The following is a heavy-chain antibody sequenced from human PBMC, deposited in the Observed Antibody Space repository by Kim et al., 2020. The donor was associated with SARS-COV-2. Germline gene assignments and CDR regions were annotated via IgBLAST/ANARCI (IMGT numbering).Heavy chain of an antibody. J-gene: IGHJ4*02. CDR1: GFTFTSSA. D-gene: IGHD6-13*01. Sequence: SVKVSCKASGFTFTSSAMQWVRQARGQRLEWIGWIVVGSGNTNYAQKFQERVTITRDMSTSTAYMELSSLRSEDTAVYYCAALAAAGMRDFDYWGQGTLVTVSS. V-gene: IGHV1-58*02. CDR3: AALAAAGMRDFDY. CDR2: IVVGSGNT.